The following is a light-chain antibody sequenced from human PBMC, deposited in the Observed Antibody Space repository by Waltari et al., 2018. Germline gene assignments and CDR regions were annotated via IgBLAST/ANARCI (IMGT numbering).Light chain of an antibody. CDR3: CTYVGRTTFHVT. Sequence: QSALTQPASVSGSPGQSITISRTGTISAVGTYNLVSWYQQHPGKAPKLIIYEDNKRPSGVSDRLSGSKSGNTASLTISGLQAEDEADYYCCTYVGRTTFHVTFGGGTKLTVL. V-gene: IGLV2-23*02. CDR2: EDN. J-gene: IGLJ2*01. CDR1: ISAVGTYNL.